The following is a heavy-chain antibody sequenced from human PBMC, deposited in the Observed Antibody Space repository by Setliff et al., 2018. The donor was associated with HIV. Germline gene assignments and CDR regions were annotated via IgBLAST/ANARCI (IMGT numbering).Heavy chain of an antibody. Sequence: TETLSLTCTVSGASINSGYDYWVWIRQPPGKGLQWIGSIYNSASTYYSPSLKRRVIMSVDTSKNRFSLRLSSVSAADTAVYYCARTSYNFWGGPDSWGQGTLVTVSS. D-gene: IGHD3-3*01. CDR3: ARTSYNFWGGPDS. V-gene: IGHV4-39*02. CDR2: IYNSAST. CDR1: GASINSGYDY. J-gene: IGHJ4*02.